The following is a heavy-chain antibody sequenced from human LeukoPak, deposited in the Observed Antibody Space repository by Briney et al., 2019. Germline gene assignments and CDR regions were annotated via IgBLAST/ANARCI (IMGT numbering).Heavy chain of an antibody. Sequence: SQTLSLTCVVSGDSVSSNSGTWNWIRQSPSRGLEWLGRTNYRSKWYYDYAGSVKSRITINPDTSKNQFSLQLNSVTPEDTAVYFCARGYYGFGYWGRGTLVTVSS. D-gene: IGHD3-10*01. V-gene: IGHV6-1*01. CDR2: TNYRSKWYY. CDR3: ARGYYGFGY. CDR1: GDSVSSNSGT. J-gene: IGHJ4*02.